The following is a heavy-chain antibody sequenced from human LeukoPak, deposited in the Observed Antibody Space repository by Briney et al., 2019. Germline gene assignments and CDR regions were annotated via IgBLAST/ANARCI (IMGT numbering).Heavy chain of an antibody. CDR2: IIPIFGTA. J-gene: IGHJ4*02. Sequence: SVKVSCKASGGTFSSYAISWMQQAPGQGLEWMGGIIPIFGTANYAQKFQGRVTITTDESTSTADMELSSLRSEVKAVYYCARRGPEYYFDYWGQGTLVTVSS. V-gene: IGHV1-69*05. CDR3: ARRGPEYYFDY. CDR1: GGTFSSYA.